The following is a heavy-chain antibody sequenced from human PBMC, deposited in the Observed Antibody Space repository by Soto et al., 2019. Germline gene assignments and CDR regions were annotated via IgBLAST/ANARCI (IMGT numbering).Heavy chain of an antibody. J-gene: IGHJ5*02. V-gene: IGHV1-46*01. CDR2: INPSGGST. Sequence: QVQLVQSGAEVKKPGASVKVSCKASGYTFTSYYMHWVRQAPGQGLEWMGIINPSGGSTSYAQKLQGRVTMTRATSSSRVYMEMSSLRSEDTAVYYCARDLATGGRWEHYSTSTWFDPWGQGTLVTVSS. D-gene: IGHD4-4*01. CDR1: GYTFTSYY. CDR3: ARDLATGGRWEHYSTSTWFDP.